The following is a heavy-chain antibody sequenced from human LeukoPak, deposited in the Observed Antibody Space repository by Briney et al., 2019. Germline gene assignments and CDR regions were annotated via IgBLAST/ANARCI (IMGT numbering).Heavy chain of an antibody. Sequence: PSETLSLTCRVSGGSISSSGYYWGWIRQPPGKGLEWIGSVYYSGTTYYNPSLKSRVTISVDPSKSQFSLRLTSVTAADTAVYYCAREYSSSRYDYWGQGSLVSDSS. CDR3: AREYSSSRYDY. CDR2: VYYSGTT. V-gene: IGHV4-39*07. CDR1: GGSISSSGYY. J-gene: IGHJ4*02. D-gene: IGHD2-2*01.